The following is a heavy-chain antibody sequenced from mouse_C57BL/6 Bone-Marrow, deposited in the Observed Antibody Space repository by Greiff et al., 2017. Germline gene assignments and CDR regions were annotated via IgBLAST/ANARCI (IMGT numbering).Heavy chain of an antibody. CDR1: GFNIKDDY. CDR3: TYYGSRYFDV. J-gene: IGHJ1*03. Sequence: VQLKESGAELVRPGASVKLSCTASGFNIKDDYMHWVKQRPEQGLEWIGWIDPENGDTAYASKFQGKATITADTSSNTAYLQLSSLTSEDTAVYYCTYYGSRYFDVWGTGTTVTVSS. V-gene: IGHV14-4*01. D-gene: IGHD1-1*01. CDR2: IDPENGDT.